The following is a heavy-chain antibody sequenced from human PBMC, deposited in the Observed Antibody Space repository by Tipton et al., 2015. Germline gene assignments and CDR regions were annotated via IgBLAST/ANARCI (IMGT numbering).Heavy chain of an antibody. D-gene: IGHD3-22*01. V-gene: IGHV4-61*01. CDR1: GGSISSGSYF. J-gene: IGHJ3*02. Sequence: TLSLTCTVSGGSISSGSYFWSWIRQPPGKALEWIGYIYYSGNTNYHPSLKSRVTISVDTSKNQFSLQLSSVTAADTAVYYCARGTKWLLLLKAFDIWGQGTMVTVSS. CDR2: IYYSGNT. CDR3: ARGTKWLLLLKAFDI.